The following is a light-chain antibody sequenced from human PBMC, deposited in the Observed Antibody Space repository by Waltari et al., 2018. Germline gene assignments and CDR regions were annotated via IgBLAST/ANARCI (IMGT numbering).Light chain of an antibody. CDR2: EVS. V-gene: IGLV2-14*01. CDR1: SSDVGGYNY. CDR3: SSYTSSSTLGV. J-gene: IGLJ1*01. Sequence: QSALTQPASVSGSPGQSITISCTGTSSDVGGYNYVSWYQQHPGKAPKLMIYEVSNRPSGVSNRVPGPKSGNTASLTISGLQAEDDADYYCSSYTSSSTLGVFGTGTKVTVL.